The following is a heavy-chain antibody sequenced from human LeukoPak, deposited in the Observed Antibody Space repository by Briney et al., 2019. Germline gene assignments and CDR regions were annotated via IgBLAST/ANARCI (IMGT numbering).Heavy chain of an antibody. Sequence: GGSLRLSCAASGFTVSSNYMIWVRQAPGKGLEWVSVIDSGGSTYYEDSVKGRFTISRDNSKNTMYLQMNSLRAEDTAVYYCAREPGYCSGGSCYHYHYAMGLWGQGTTVTVSS. CDR2: IDSGGST. D-gene: IGHD2-15*01. CDR1: GFTVSSNY. CDR3: AREPGYCSGGSCYHYHYAMGL. J-gene: IGHJ6*02. V-gene: IGHV3-66*01.